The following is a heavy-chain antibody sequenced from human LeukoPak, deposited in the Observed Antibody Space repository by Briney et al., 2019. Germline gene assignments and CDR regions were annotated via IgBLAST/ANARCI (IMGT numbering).Heavy chain of an antibody. J-gene: IGHJ4*02. V-gene: IGHV3-48*04. CDR3: ARFMVRGVVDY. CDR2: ISSSGSSI. D-gene: IGHD3-10*01. CDR1: GFTFSSYN. Sequence: GGSLRLSCAASGFTFSSYNMNWVRQAPGKGLEWVSYISSSGSSIYYADSVKGRFTISRDNAKNSLYLQMNSLRAEDTAVYYCARFMVRGVVDYWGQGTLVTVSS.